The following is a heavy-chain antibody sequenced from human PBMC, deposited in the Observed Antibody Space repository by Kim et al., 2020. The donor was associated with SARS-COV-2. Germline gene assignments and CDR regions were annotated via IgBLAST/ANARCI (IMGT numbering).Heavy chain of an antibody. Sequence: SETLSLTCTVSGGSISSYYWSWIRQPPGKGLEWIGYIYYSGSTNYNPSLKSRVTISVDTSRNQFSLKLSSVTAADTAVYYCARQRKSYDSSGYYYDRDAFDIWGQGTMVTVSS. J-gene: IGHJ3*02. CDR2: IYYSGST. CDR1: GGSISSYY. D-gene: IGHD3-22*01. CDR3: ARQRKSYDSSGYYYDRDAFDI. V-gene: IGHV4-59*13.